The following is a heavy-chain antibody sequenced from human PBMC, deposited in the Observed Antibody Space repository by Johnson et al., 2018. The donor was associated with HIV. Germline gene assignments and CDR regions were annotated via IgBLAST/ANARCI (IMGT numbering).Heavy chain of an antibody. J-gene: IGHJ3*02. CDR2: ITEDGSED. V-gene: IGHV3-7*05. CDR3: AREDQDAFEI. Sequence: VQLVESGGDLVQRGGSLRLSCAASGFVFSNYWMSWVRQAPGKGLEWVANITEDGSEDYHLASLKGRFTISRDNAKNSLYLQMDSLRDEDTAVYYCAREDQDAFEIWGQGKMVNVSS. CDR1: GFVFSNYW.